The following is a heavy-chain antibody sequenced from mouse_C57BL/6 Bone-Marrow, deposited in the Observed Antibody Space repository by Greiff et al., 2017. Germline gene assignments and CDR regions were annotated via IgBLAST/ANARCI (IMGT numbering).Heavy chain of an antibody. CDR1: GFTFSDYG. V-gene: IGHV5-15*01. D-gene: IGHD2-1*01. CDR3: ARRGRNYGEGAMDY. CDR2: ISNLAYSI. J-gene: IGHJ4*01. Sequence: EVQLQESGGGLVQPGGSLKLSCAASGFTFSDYGMAWVRQAPRKGPEWVAFISNLAYSIYYADTVTGRFTISRENAKNTLYLEMSRLRSEDTAMYYCARRGRNYGEGAMDYWGQGTSVTVSS.